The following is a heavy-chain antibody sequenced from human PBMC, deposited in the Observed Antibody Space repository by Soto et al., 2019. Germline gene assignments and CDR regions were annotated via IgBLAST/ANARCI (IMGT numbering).Heavy chain of an antibody. D-gene: IGHD3-22*01. CDR1: GFTFSSYW. J-gene: IGHJ6*02. V-gene: IGHV3-74*01. Sequence: GGSLRLSCAASGFTFSSYWMHWVRQAPGKGLVWVSRINSDGSSTSYADSVKGRFTISRDNAKNTLYLQMNSLRAEDTAVYYCARDRDYDSSGYYWGAFGYYYYYGMDVWGQGTTVTVSS. CDR3: ARDRDYDSSGYYWGAFGYYYYYGMDV. CDR2: INSDGSST.